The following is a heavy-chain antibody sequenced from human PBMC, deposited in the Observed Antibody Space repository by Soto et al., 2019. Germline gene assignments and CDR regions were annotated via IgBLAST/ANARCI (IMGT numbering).Heavy chain of an antibody. CDR1: GFTFDDYA. CDR3: AKVTCIQLWLDAFDI. V-gene: IGHV3-9*01. J-gene: IGHJ3*02. CDR2: ISWNSGSI. D-gene: IGHD5-18*01. Sequence: EVQLVESGGGLVQPGRSLRLSCAASGFTFDDYAMHWVRQAPGKGLEWVSGISWNSGSIGYADSVKGRFTISRDNAKNSLYLQMTSLRAEDTALYYCAKVTCIQLWLDAFDIWGQGPMVTVSS.